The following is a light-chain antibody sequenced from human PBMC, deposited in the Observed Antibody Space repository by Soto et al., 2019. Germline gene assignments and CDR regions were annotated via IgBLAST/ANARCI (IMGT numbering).Light chain of an antibody. V-gene: IGLV2-14*01. CDR3: GAYTSTNTLV. J-gene: IGLJ2*01. CDR1: SSDVGDYNY. CDR2: GVS. Sequence: QSVLTQPASVSGSPGQSITISCTGTSSDVGDYNYVSWYQQHPGKAPKLIIYGVSNRPSGISNRFSGSKSGNTASLTISGLRAEDEADDYCGAYTSTNTLVLGGGTKVTVL.